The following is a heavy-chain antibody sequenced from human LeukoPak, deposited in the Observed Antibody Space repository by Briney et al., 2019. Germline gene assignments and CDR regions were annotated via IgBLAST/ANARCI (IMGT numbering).Heavy chain of an antibody. CDR3: AAYSSGWYRGGHYFDY. Sequence: PGGSLRLSCAASGFTFSNAWVSWVRQAPGKGLEWVSIIYSDGSTYYADSVKGRFTISRDNSKNTLYVQMNSLRAEDTAVYYCAAYSSGWYRGGHYFDYWGQGTLVTVSS. J-gene: IGHJ4*02. CDR2: IYSDGST. CDR1: GFTFSNAW. D-gene: IGHD6-19*01. V-gene: IGHV3-53*01.